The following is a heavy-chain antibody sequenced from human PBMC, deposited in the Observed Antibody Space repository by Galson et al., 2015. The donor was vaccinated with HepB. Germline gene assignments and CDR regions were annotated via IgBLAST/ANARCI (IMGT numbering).Heavy chain of an antibody. J-gene: IGHJ5*02. V-gene: IGHV3-73*01. CDR1: GSTFSGSA. CDR3: TRLGDLSGYSSA. D-gene: IGHD6-25*01. CDR2: IGSKANNYAP. Sequence: SLRPPCAASGSTFSGSALHWVRQTSGTGPARVGRIGSKANNYAPAYAASVQGRFSIPRDDSKNTGFLQMTSLKTEDTAVYYCTRLGDLSGYSSAWGQGTLVTVSS.